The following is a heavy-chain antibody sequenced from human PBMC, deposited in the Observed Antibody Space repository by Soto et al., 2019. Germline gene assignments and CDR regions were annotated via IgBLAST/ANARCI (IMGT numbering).Heavy chain of an antibody. D-gene: IGHD5-18*01. J-gene: IGHJ6*02. V-gene: IGHV3-30-3*01. CDR1: GFTFSSYA. CDR2: ISYDGSNK. Sequence: QVQLVESGGGVVQPGRSLRLSCAASGFTFSSYAMHWVRQAPGKGLEWVAVISYDGSNKYYADSVKGRFTISRDNSKNTLYLQMNSLRAEDTAVYYCARVTSGRGYSYGQYYYYGMDVWGQGTTVTVSS. CDR3: ARVTSGRGYSYGQYYYYGMDV.